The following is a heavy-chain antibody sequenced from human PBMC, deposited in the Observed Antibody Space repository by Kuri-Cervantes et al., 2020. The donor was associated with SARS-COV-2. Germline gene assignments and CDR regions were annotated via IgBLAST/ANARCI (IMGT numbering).Heavy chain of an antibody. Sequence: SETLSLTCTVSGGSISSHYWSWIRQPPGKGLEWIGYIYYSGSANYNPSLKSRVTMSVDTSKNQFSLKLSSVTAADTAVYYCARWNYDFWSGYYYPLIDYWGQGTLVTVSS. V-gene: IGHV4-59*08. J-gene: IGHJ4*02. D-gene: IGHD3-3*01. CDR3: ARWNYDFWSGYYYPLIDY. CDR2: IYYSGSA. CDR1: GGSISSHY.